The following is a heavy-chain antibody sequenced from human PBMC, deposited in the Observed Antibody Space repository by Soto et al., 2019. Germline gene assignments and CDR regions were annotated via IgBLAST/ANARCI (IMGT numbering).Heavy chain of an antibody. V-gene: IGHV4-28*01. CDR1: GYSISSSNW. J-gene: IGHJ4*02. D-gene: IGHD1-26*01. Sequence: PSETLSLTCAVSGYSISSSNWWGWIRQPPGKGLEWIGYIYYSGTTYYNPSLKSRVTMSVDTSKNQFSLKLTSVTAVDTAVYYCARRELQGLLDYWGQGTLVIVSS. CDR2: IYYSGTT. CDR3: ARRELQGLLDY.